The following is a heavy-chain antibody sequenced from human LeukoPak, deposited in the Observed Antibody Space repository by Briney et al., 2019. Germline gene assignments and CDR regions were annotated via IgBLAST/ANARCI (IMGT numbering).Heavy chain of an antibody. CDR1: GFTFNSYW. Sequence: PGGSLRLSCAASGFTFNSYWMSWVRQAPGKGLEWVANIKQDGSEKYYVDSVKGRFTISRGNAKNSLYLQMNSLRAEDTAVYYCARGRRDGYSDAFDIWGQGTMVTVSS. D-gene: IGHD5-24*01. J-gene: IGHJ3*02. CDR2: IKQDGSEK. CDR3: ARGRRDGYSDAFDI. V-gene: IGHV3-7*01.